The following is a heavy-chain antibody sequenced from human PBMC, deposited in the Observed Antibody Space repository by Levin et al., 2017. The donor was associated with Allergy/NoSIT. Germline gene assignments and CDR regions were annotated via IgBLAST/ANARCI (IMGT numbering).Heavy chain of an antibody. Sequence: LSLTCAASGFPFSNSAMSWVRQAPGKGLEWVSVISGSGDSTYYADSVKGRFTISRDKSKNTVNLQMNSLRAEDTALYFCARGGGSRLDYWAQGTPVTVSS. CDR3: ARGGGSRLDY. CDR1: GFPFSNSA. J-gene: IGHJ4*02. D-gene: IGHD2-21*01. V-gene: IGHV3-23*01. CDR2: ISGSGDST.